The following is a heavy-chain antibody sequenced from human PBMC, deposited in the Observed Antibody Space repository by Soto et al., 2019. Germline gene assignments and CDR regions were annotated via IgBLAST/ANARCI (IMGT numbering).Heavy chain of an antibody. V-gene: IGHV2-5*01. CDR3: VHRRITMTLGY. Sequence: QITLKESGPTLVKPTQTLTLTCTFSGFSLSTSGVGVGWIRQPPGKALEWLALIYWNDDKRYSPSLKNRLTITKDTSKNQVVLTMTDMDPVDTATYYCVHRRITMTLGYWGQGSLVTVSS. CDR1: GFSLSTSGVG. D-gene: IGHD3-22*01. J-gene: IGHJ4*02. CDR2: IYWNDDK.